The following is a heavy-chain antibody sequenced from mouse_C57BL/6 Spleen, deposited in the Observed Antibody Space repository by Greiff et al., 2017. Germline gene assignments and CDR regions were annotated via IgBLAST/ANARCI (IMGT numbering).Heavy chain of an antibody. Sequence: EVQVVESEGGLVQPGSSMKLSCTASGFTFSDYYMAWVRQVPEKGLEWVANINYDGSSTYYLDSLKSRFIISRDNAKNILYLQMSSLKSEDTATYYCASGGAGAWFAYWGQGTLVTVSA. J-gene: IGHJ3*01. V-gene: IGHV5-16*01. CDR1: GFTFSDYY. CDR2: INYDGSST. CDR3: ASGGAGAWFAY.